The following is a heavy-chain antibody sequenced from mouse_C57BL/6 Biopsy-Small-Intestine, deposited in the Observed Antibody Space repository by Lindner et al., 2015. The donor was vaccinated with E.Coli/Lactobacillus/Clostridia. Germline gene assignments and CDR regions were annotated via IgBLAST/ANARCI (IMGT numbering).Heavy chain of an antibody. J-gene: IGHJ4*01. CDR1: GFTFSDYG. Sequence: VQLQESGGGLVKPGGSLKLSCVASGFTFSDYGMHWVRQAPEKGLEWIAYINSGGSTIYYADTMKGRFTISRDSAKNTLFLQLTSLRSEDTAMYYCARPHYYSMDYWGQGTSVTVSS. CDR2: INSGGSTI. CDR3: ARPHYYSMDY. V-gene: IGHV5-17*01.